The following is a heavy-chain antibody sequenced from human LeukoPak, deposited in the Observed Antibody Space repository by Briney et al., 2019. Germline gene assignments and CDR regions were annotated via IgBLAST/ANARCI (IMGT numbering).Heavy chain of an antibody. CDR3: ARWEGGSYYDFDY. Sequence: SETLSLTCTLSGGTISSYYWSWIRQPPGKGLEWIGEINHSGSTNYNPSLKSRVTISVDTSKNQFSLKLSSVTAADTAVYYCARWEGGSYYDFDYWGQGTLVTVSS. D-gene: IGHD1-26*01. CDR1: GGTISSYY. CDR2: INHSGST. V-gene: IGHV4-34*01. J-gene: IGHJ4*02.